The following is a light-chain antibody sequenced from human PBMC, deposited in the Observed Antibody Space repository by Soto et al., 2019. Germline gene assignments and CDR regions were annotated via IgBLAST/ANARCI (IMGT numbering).Light chain of an antibody. CDR3: QHYNNWPPWT. CDR1: QSFSSK. V-gene: IGKV3-15*01. J-gene: IGKJ1*01. CDR2: GAS. Sequence: EIVITQSRDPLSVSPGERATFSCRPSQSFSSKLAWYQQKPGQAPRLLIYGASIRATGIPARFSGSGSGTEFTLTISSLQSEDFAVYYCQHYNNWPPWTFGQGTKVDIK.